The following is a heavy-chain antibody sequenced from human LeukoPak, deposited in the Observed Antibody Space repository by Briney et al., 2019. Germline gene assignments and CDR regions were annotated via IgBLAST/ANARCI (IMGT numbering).Heavy chain of an antibody. CDR2: ISGSGGST. CDR1: GFTFSSYA. V-gene: IGHV3-23*01. Sequence: PGGSLRLSCAASGFTFSSYAMSWVRQAPGKGLEWVSAISGSGGSTYYADSVKGRFTISRDNSKNTLYLQMNSLRAEDTAVYYCAKDETIYDFWSGYNNWFDPWGQGTLVTVSS. CDR3: AKDETIYDFWSGYNNWFDP. J-gene: IGHJ5*02. D-gene: IGHD3-3*01.